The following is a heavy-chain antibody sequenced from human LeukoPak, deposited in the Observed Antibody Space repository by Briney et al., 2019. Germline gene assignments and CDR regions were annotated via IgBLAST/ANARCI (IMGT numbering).Heavy chain of an antibody. CDR1: GYSFTGYY. CDR2: INPYSGDT. D-gene: IGHD6-19*01. CDR3: ARDKERAVAGILYYYYMDV. V-gene: IGHV1-2*02. Sequence: ASVKVSCKASGYSFTGYYMHWVRQAPGQGLEWMGWINPYSGDTNFAQKFQGRVTVTRDTSISTAYMELSSLRSEDTAVYYCARDKERAVAGILYYYYMDVWGKGTTVTISS. J-gene: IGHJ6*03.